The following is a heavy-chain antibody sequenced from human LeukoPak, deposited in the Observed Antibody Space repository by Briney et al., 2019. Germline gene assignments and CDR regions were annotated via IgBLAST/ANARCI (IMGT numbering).Heavy chain of an antibody. D-gene: IGHD3-22*01. Sequence: SVKVSCKASGGTFSSYAISWVGQAPGQGLEWMGGIIPIFGTANYAQKFQGRVTITADESTSTAYMELSSLRSEDTAVYYCACDSSGYYYYFDYWGQGDLVTVSS. CDR2: IIPIFGTA. CDR3: ACDSSGYYYYFDY. CDR1: GGTFSSYA. J-gene: IGHJ4*02. V-gene: IGHV1-69*13.